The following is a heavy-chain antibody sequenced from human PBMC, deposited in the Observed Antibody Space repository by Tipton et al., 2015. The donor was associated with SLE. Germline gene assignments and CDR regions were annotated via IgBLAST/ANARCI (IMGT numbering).Heavy chain of an antibody. CDR2: IYPGDSDT. V-gene: IGHV5-51*03. CDR1: GYKFTSNW. J-gene: IGHJ4*02. CDR3: ARGPGDYYFDY. D-gene: IGHD1-26*01. Sequence: QSGPEVKKPGESLKISCQASGYKFTSNWIGWVRQLPGKGLEWMGIIYPGDSDTRYSPSFQGQVTMSVDKSIDTAYLQWDSLKASDTAMYYCARGPGDYYFDYWGQGSLVTVSS.